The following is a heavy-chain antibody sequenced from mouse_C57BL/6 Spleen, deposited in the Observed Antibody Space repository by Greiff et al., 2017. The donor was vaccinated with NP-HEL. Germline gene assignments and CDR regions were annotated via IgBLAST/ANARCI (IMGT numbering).Heavy chain of an antibody. V-gene: IGHV5-12*01. Sequence: EVMLVESGGGLVQPGGSLKLSCAASGFTFSDYYMYWVRQTPEKRLEWVAYLSNGGGSTYYPDTVKGRFTISRDNAKNTLYLQMSRLKSEDTAMYYCARQEDDYDEDCFAYWGQGTLVTVSA. CDR3: ARQEDDYDEDCFAY. D-gene: IGHD2-4*01. CDR2: LSNGGGST. CDR1: GFTFSDYY. J-gene: IGHJ3*01.